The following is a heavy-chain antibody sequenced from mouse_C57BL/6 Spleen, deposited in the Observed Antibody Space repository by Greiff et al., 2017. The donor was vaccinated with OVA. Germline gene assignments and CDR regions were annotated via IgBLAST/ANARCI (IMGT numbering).Heavy chain of an antibody. V-gene: IGHV1-26*01. D-gene: IGHD2-4*01. CDR3: ARNDYDGFAY. Sequence: EVQLQQSGPELVKPGASVKISCKASGYTFTDYYMNWVKQSHGKSLEWIGDINPNNGGTSYNQKFKGKATLTVDKSSSTAYMKLRSLTSEDSAVYYCARNDYDGFAYWGQGTLVTVSA. J-gene: IGHJ3*01. CDR2: INPNNGGT. CDR1: GYTFTDYY.